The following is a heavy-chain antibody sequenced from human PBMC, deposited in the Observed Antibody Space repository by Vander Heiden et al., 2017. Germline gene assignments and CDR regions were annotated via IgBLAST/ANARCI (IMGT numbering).Heavy chain of an antibody. D-gene: IGHD1-1*01. J-gene: IGHJ4*02. Sequence: QVQLVQSGAEVTMPGASVKFSCKASGYAFSGYYIHWVRQAPGQGLEWMGWINPNSGDTDYAQKFPGRVTMTRDTSISTAYMELSGLRSDDTAVFYCARELAGVLDYWGQGTLVTVSS. CDR2: INPNSGDT. CDR3: ARELAGVLDY. CDR1: GYAFSGYY. V-gene: IGHV1-2*02.